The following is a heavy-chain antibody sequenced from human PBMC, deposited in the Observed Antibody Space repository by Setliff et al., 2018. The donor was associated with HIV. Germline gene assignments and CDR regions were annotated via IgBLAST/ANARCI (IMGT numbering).Heavy chain of an antibody. CDR2: INDIGST. CDR1: GGSFSGYY. D-gene: IGHD6-19*01. CDR3: ARRTSFIVGEVAGNFDY. V-gene: IGHV4-34*01. J-gene: IGHJ4*02. Sequence: SETLSLTCDVYGGSFSGYYWSWIRQSPEKGLEWIGEINDIGSTKYNPSLKSRFTISADIPNNQFSLNLKSVTAADTGVFYCARRTSFIVGEVAGNFDYWGQGTPVTVS.